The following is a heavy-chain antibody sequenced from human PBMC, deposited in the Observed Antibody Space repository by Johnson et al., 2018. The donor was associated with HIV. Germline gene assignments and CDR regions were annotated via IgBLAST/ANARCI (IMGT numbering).Heavy chain of an antibody. V-gene: IGHV3-30*04. Sequence: QMLLVESGGGVVQPGGSLRLSCAASGFTFSSYAMHWVRQAPGKGLEWVAVISYDGSNKYYADSVKGRFTISRDNSKNTLYLQMNSLRAEDTAVYYCATDHAEGCGPRTSARPCNAFDIWGQGTMVTVSS. D-gene: IGHD1-1*01. CDR2: ISYDGSNK. J-gene: IGHJ3*02. CDR1: GFTFSSYA. CDR3: ATDHAEGCGPRTSARPCNAFDI.